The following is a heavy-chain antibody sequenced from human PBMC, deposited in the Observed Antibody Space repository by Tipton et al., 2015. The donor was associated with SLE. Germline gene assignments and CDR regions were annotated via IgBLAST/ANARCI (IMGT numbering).Heavy chain of an antibody. CDR2: TGNRGVS. CDR1: GGSLSGHN. D-gene: IGHD5-12*01. CDR3: ARGKHIVATFYRANWFDS. J-gene: IGHJ5*01. Sequence: TLSLTCAVYGGSLSGHNWRWSWVRQAPGQGLEWIGETGNRGVSYYNPSLKSRLIFSLDMSKSKFPLKLKSVTAADTAVYYCARGKHIVATFYRANWFDSWGQGTLVIVSS. V-gene: IGHV4-34*01.